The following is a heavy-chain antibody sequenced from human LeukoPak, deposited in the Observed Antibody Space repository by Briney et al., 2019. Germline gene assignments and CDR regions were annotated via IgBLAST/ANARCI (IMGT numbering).Heavy chain of an antibody. CDR3: AKRGPASSSFDY. J-gene: IGHJ4*02. CDR1: GFTFSSYS. V-gene: IGHV3-30*18. D-gene: IGHD6-13*01. Sequence: GGSLRLSCAASGFTFSSYSMNWVRQAPGKGLEWVAVISYDGSNKYYADSVKGRFTISRDNSKNTLYLQMNSLRAEDTAVYYCAKRGPASSSFDYWGQGTLVTVSS. CDR2: ISYDGSNK.